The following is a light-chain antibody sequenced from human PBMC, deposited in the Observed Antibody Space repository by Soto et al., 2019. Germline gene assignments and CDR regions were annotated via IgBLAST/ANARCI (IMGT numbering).Light chain of an antibody. CDR1: SSDVGGYNY. CDR2: DVS. J-gene: IGLJ3*02. CDR3: CSYAGSYTWV. V-gene: IGLV2-11*01. Sequence: ALAQPRSVSWSPGQSVTISCTGTSSDVGGYNYVSWYQQHPGKAPKLMIYDVSKRPSGVPDRFSGSKSGNTASLTISGLQAEDEADYYCCSYAGSYTWVFGGGTKVTVL.